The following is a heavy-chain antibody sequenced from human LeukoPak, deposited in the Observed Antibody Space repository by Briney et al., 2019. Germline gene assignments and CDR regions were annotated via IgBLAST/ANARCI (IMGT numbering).Heavy chain of an antibody. V-gene: IGHV4-39*01. Sequence: NPSETLSLTCTVSGGSISSSSYYWGRIRQPPGKGLEWIGSIYYSGSTNNNPSLKSRVTISVDTSKNQFSLQLSSVTATDTAVYYCARRGGSSFFPFDYWGQGTLVTVSS. D-gene: IGHD2-15*01. CDR3: ARRGGSSFFPFDY. CDR2: IYYSGST. J-gene: IGHJ4*02. CDR1: GGSISSSSYY.